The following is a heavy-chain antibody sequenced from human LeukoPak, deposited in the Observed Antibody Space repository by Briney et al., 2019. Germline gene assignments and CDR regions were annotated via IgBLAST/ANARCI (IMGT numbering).Heavy chain of an antibody. J-gene: IGHJ4*02. Sequence: PGGSLRLSCAASGFTFSSYAMHWVRQAPGKGLEWVAVISYDGSNKYYADSVKGRFTISRDNSKNTLYLQMNSLRAEDTAVYYCHYYDSSGQSNDYWGQGTLVTVSS. CDR1: GFTFSSYA. CDR2: ISYDGSNK. CDR3: HYYDSSGQSNDY. V-gene: IGHV3-30-3*01. D-gene: IGHD3-22*01.